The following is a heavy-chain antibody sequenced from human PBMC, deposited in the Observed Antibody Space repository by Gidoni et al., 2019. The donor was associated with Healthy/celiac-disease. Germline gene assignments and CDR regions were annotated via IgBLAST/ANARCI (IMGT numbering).Heavy chain of an antibody. D-gene: IGHD6-13*01. CDR2: ISSSSSTI. V-gene: IGHV3-48*02. CDR1: AFPFSSYS. CDR3: ARGKGGSSWYGGTAFDY. Sequence: EVQLVESAGGLVQPGGSLRLSCAASAFPFSSYSMNWVRQAPGKGLEWVSYISSSSSTIYYADSVKGRFTISRDNAKNSLYLQMNSLRDEDTAVYYCARGKGGSSWYGGTAFDYWGQGTLVTVSS. J-gene: IGHJ4*02.